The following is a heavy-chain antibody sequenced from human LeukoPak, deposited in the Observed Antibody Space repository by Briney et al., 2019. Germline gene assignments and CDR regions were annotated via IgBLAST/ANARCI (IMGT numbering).Heavy chain of an antibody. CDR3: ARFGGNYYYYYYMDV. CDR1: GFTFSSYS. CDR2: ISSSSSTI. V-gene: IGHV3-48*01. Sequence: PGGSLRLPCAASGFTFSSYSMNWVRQAPGKGLEWVSYISSSSSTIYYADSVKGRFTISRDNAKNSLYLQMNSLRAEDTAVYYCARFGGNYYYYYYMDVWGKGTTVTVSS. D-gene: IGHD3-10*01. J-gene: IGHJ6*03.